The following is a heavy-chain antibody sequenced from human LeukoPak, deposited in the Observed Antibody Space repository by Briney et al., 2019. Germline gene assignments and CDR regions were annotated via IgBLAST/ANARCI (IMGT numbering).Heavy chain of an antibody. CDR2: INHSGST. V-gene: IGHV4-34*01. D-gene: IGHD5-18*01. CDR1: GGSFSGYY. Sequence: PSETLSLTCAVYGGSFSGYYWSWIRQPPGKGLEWIGEINHSGSTNYNPSLKSRVTISVDTSKNQFSLKLSSVTAADTAVYYCARDRYSYGSPTAYFDYWGQGTLVTVSS. J-gene: IGHJ4*02. CDR3: ARDRYSYGSPTAYFDY.